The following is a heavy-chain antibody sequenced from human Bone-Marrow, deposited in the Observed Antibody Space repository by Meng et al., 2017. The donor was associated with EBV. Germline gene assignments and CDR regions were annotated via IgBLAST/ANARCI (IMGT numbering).Heavy chain of an antibody. Sequence: QGQLGRSGAGVKKPGSSVKVSCKTSGGTFSSDAISWVRHAPGQGLVWLGGLIPMSGAPYYAQNFQGRVTITADESTSTHYMELSNLRSEDTAMYYCASESGRGFTPDYWGQGTLVTVSS. CDR1: GGTFSSDA. J-gene: IGHJ4*02. D-gene: IGHD3-10*01. CDR2: LIPMSGAP. CDR3: ASESGRGFTPDY. V-gene: IGHV1-69*01.